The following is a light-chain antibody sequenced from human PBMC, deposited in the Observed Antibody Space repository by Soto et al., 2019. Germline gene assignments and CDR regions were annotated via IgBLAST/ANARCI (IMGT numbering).Light chain of an antibody. V-gene: IGLV2-11*01. J-gene: IGLJ2*01. CDR2: DVS. CDR1: SSDVGGYNY. CDR3: CSYAGSYTVV. Sequence: QSALTQPRSVSGSPGQSVTISCTGTSSDVGGYNYVSWYQQHPGKVPKLMIYDVSKRPSGVPDRFSGSKSGTTASLIISGLQDEDEADYYCCSYAGSYTVVFGGGTKLTVL.